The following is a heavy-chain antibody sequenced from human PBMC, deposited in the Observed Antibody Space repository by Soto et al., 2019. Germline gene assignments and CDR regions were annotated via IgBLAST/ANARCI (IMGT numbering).Heavy chain of an antibody. CDR1: GFTFNSYW. V-gene: IGHV3-7*01. Sequence: EVQLVESGGGLVQPGGSLRLSCAASGFTFNSYWTRWVRQAPGKGLEWVANINEDGSEKFYVDSVKGRFTISRDNAKNSLYLQMNSLRAEDTAVYYCARSVAYSFDSWGQGTLVTVSS. CDR2: INEDGSEK. D-gene: IGHD2-21*01. J-gene: IGHJ5*01. CDR3: ARSVAYSFDS.